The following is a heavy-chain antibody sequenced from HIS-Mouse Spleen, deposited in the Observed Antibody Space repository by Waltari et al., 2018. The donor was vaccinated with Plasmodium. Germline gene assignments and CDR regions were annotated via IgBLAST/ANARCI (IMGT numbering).Heavy chain of an antibody. D-gene: IGHD6-13*01. CDR3: ASSWYWYFDL. CDR2: IKQDGSEK. Sequence: EVQLVESGGGLVQPGGSLRLSCAAAGCPFCRYWMSWVRQAPGKGLEWVANIKQDGSEKYYVDSVKGRFTISRDNAKNSLYLQMNSLRAEDTAVYYCASSWYWYFDLWGRGTLVTVSS. V-gene: IGHV3-7*01. J-gene: IGHJ2*01. CDR1: GCPFCRYW.